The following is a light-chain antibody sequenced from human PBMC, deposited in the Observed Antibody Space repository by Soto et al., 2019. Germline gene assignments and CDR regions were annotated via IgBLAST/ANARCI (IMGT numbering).Light chain of an antibody. V-gene: IGKV1-27*01. CDR2: GAS. CDR1: QDISDH. Sequence: DFQMTQSPSSLSASVGDRVTITCRASQDISDHLAWYQHKPGKVPELLIYGASTLQSGVPSRFSDGGSGTDFTLTISSLQPEDVATYYCQKYDRTPRTFGQGTKVELK. CDR3: QKYDRTPRT. J-gene: IGKJ1*01.